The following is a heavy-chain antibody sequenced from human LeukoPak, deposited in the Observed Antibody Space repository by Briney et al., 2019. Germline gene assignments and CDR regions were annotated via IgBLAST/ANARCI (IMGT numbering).Heavy chain of an antibody. CDR1: GGSIGTYY. CDR3: ARHIGGGIEDMDV. CDR2: IYVTGT. J-gene: IGHJ6*03. V-gene: IGHV4-59*08. D-gene: IGHD3-16*02. Sequence: PSETLSLTCTVSGGSIGTYYWSWIRQSPGKGLEWIGYIYVTGTRYNPYLQSRVTFSVDRSRNQFFLKMSSVTAADTAVYYCARHIGGGIEDMDVWGKGTKVIVSS.